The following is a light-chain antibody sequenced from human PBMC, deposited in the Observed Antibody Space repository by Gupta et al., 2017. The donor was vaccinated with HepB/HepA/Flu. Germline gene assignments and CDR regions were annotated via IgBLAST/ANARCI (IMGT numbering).Light chain of an antibody. CDR3: CSYAGTYRGV. CDR2: DVS. CDR1: SSDVGSYNY. V-gene: IGLV2-11*01. J-gene: IGLJ3*02. Sequence: HSALTQPRSVSGYPGQSVTIACTGTSSDVGSYNYVSWYQQHPGKAPKLMIFDVSKRPSGVPDRFSGSKSGNTASLTISGLQAEDGAEYYCCSYAGTYRGVFAGGTKLTVL.